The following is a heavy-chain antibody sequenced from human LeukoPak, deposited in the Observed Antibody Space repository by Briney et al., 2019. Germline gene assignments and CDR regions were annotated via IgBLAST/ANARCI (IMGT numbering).Heavy chain of an antibody. Sequence: GGSLRLSCAASGFTFSNYPMHWVRQAPGKGLEWVAVISYDGSNKYYADSVKGRFTISRDNSKNTLYLQMNSLRAEDTAVYYCARSVYYYGMDVWGQGTTVTVSS. CDR2: ISYDGSNK. CDR3: ARSVYYYGMDV. J-gene: IGHJ6*02. CDR1: GFTFSNYP. V-gene: IGHV3-30-3*01.